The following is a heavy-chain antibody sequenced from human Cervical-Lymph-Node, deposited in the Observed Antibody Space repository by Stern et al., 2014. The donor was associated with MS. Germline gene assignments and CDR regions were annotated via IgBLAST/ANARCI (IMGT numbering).Heavy chain of an antibody. Sequence: QVQLGQSGAEVTKPVSSVKVSCKASGGTFSKFPSSCVRQAPGQGLEWMGGILPVFGTPTYAQEFRGRVTITADVSTSTVYMELSSLRSDDTAVYYCALSSETSDRWYSLGYDLWGQGTLVTVSS. CDR1: GGTFSKFP. CDR2: ILPVFGTP. J-gene: IGHJ5*02. CDR3: ALSSETSDRWYSLGYDL. V-gene: IGHV1-69*01. D-gene: IGHD6-13*01.